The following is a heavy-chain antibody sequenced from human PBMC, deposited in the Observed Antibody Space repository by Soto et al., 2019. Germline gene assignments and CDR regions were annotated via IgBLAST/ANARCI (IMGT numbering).Heavy chain of an antibody. Sequence: PGGSLRLSCAASGFTLSNYAMSWVRQAPGKGLEWVSAISGSGGSTYYADSVKGRFTISRDNSKNTLYLQMNSLRAEDTAVYYCAVDYCSSTSCYPDRFEPWGQGSLVTVPS. CDR2: ISGSGGST. CDR3: AVDYCSSTSCYPDRFEP. CDR1: GFTLSNYA. V-gene: IGHV3-23*01. J-gene: IGHJ5*02. D-gene: IGHD2-2*01.